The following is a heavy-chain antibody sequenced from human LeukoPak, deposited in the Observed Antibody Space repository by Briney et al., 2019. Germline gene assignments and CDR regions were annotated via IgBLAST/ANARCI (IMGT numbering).Heavy chain of an antibody. CDR1: GYTFTSYY. D-gene: IGHD3-22*01. V-gene: IGHV1-46*01. CDR3: ARVRSTDDSSGYTYYFDY. CDR2: INPSGGST. Sequence: ASVKVSYKASGYTFTSYYMHWVRQATGQGLEWMGIINPSGGSTSYAQKFQGRVTMTRDMSTSTVYMELSSLRSEDTAVYYCARVRSTDDSSGYTYYFDYWGQGTLVTVSS. J-gene: IGHJ4*02.